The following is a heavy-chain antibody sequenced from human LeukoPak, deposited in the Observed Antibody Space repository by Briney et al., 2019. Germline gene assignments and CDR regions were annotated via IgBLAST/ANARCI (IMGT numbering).Heavy chain of an antibody. D-gene: IGHD4-11*01. CDR3: ARSPDYGNDGYFDY. V-gene: IGHV1-69*05. Sequence: ASVKVSCKASGGTFSRYDISWVRQAPGQGLEWMGGIIPIFGTANYAQKFLGRVTITTDDSTNTAYMELSSLRSEDTAVYYCARSPDYGNDGYFDYWGQGTLVTVSS. CDR2: IIPIFGTA. J-gene: IGHJ4*02. CDR1: GGTFSRYD.